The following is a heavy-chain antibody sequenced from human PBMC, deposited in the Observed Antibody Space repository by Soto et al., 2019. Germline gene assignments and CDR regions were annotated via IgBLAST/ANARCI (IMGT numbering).Heavy chain of an antibody. CDR1: GGSISSGGYS. CDR2: IYHSGST. D-gene: IGHD3-22*01. Sequence: SETLSLTCAVSGGSISSGGYSWSWIRQPPGKGLEWIGYIYHSGSTYYNPSLKSRVTISVDRSKNQFSLKLSSVTAADTAVYYCARGFYYDSSGLLPHYWGQGTLVTVSS. J-gene: IGHJ4*02. V-gene: IGHV4-30-2*01. CDR3: ARGFYYDSSGLLPHY.